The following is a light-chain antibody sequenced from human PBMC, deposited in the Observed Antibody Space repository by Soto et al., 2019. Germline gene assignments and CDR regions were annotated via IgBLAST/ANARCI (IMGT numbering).Light chain of an antibody. CDR3: QQTYSTPWT. J-gene: IGKJ1*01. Sequence: DIQMTQSPSSLSASVGDRVTITCRASQSISSYLNWYQQKPGKAPKLLIYAASSLQSGVPSRFSGGGSGTDFTLTISSLQPEDVATYYCQQTYSTPWTFGQGTKVEIK. CDR1: QSISSY. CDR2: AAS. V-gene: IGKV1-39*01.